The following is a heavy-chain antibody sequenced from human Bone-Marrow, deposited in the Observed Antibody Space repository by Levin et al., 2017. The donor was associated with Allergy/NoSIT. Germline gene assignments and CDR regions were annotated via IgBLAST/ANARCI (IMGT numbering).Heavy chain of an antibody. Sequence: EASVKVSCKASGGTFSSYAISWVRQAPGQGLEWMGGIIPIFGTANYAQKFQGRVTITADESTSTAYMELSSLRSEDTAVYYCATSIPLTGTPPWNWGQGTLVTVSS. J-gene: IGHJ4*02. CDR1: GGTFSSYA. V-gene: IGHV1-69*13. CDR2: IIPIFGTA. CDR3: ATSIPLTGTPPWN. D-gene: IGHD1-20*01.